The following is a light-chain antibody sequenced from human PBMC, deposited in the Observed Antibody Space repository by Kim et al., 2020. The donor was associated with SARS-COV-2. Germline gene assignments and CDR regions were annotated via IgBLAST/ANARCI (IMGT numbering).Light chain of an antibody. Sequence: SSELTQDPAVSMALGQTVRITCQGDSLRSYYASWYQQKPGQAPVLVIYGKNNRPSGIPDRFSGSSSGNTASLTITGAQAEDEADYYCNSRDSSGNHLLFGGGTQLTVL. CDR1: SLRSYY. V-gene: IGLV3-19*01. CDR2: GKN. CDR3: NSRDSSGNHLL. J-gene: IGLJ2*01.